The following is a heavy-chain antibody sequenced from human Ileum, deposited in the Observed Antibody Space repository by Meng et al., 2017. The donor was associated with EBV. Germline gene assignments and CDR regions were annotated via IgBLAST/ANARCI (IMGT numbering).Heavy chain of an antibody. CDR1: RFSLSTNRVG. Sequence: HNPMMKSGATLVKPRQTPPLTCIVSRFSLSTNRVGVGSIRQTPGKALEWLALIYYADSQRYIPSLKPRLTITRVTSTSQVALAMTNMDPVDTATYYCANKPSGEDFFDYWGQGTLVTVSS. CDR2: IYYADSQ. J-gene: IGHJ4*02. V-gene: IGHV2-5*02. CDR3: ANKPSGEDFFDY. D-gene: IGHD7-27*01.